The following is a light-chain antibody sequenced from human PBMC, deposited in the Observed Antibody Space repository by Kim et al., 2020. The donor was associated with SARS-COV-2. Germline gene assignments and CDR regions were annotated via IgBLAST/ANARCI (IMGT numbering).Light chain of an antibody. Sequence: EIVMKQSPATLSVSPGDAVTLSCTASQSVNSNLAWYQQKRGQSPTLLIYGASTRATGVPARFSGRGFGTEFTFTISSPQSEDFAVYYCQQYDNWPPYTFGQGTKLEI. CDR2: GAS. CDR1: QSVNSN. CDR3: QQYDNWPPYT. V-gene: IGKV3-15*01. J-gene: IGKJ2*01.